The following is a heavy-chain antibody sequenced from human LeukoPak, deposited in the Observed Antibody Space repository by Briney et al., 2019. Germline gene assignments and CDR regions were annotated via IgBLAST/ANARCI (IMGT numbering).Heavy chain of an antibody. CDR2: INPNSGDT. CDR3: ARGDCSGGSCCSIGDY. CDR1: GYTFTAYY. D-gene: IGHD2-15*01. V-gene: IGHV1-2*02. J-gene: IGHJ4*02. Sequence: GTSVKVSCKASGYTFTAYYMHWVRQAPGQGLEWMGWINPNSGDTKIAQKFQGRVTMTRDTSISTAYMELSSLRSDDTAVYYCARGDCSGGSCCSIGDYWGQGTLVTVSS.